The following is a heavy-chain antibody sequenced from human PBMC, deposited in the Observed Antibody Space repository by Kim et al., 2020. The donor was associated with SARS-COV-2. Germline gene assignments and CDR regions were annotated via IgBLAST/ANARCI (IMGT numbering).Heavy chain of an antibody. D-gene: IGHD3-22*01. J-gene: IGHJ4*02. CDR2: IWYDGSNK. CDR1: GFTFSSYG. Sequence: GGSLRLSCAASGFTFSSYGMHWVRQAPGKGLEWVAVIWYDGSNKYYADSVKGRFTISRDNSKNTLYLQMNSLRAEDTAVYYCARDLSDHGYYYDSSGTPGRDWGQGTLVTVSS. V-gene: IGHV3-33*01. CDR3: ARDLSDHGYYYDSSGTPGRD.